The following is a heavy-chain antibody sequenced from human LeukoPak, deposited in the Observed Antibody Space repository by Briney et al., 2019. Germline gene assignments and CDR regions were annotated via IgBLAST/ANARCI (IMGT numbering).Heavy chain of an antibody. D-gene: IGHD2-15*01. CDR3: ARSRHYCSGGSCYSSYYYYGMDV. CDR2: IYSGGST. J-gene: IGHJ6*02. Sequence: GGSLRLSCAASGFTFSSNYVSWVRQAPGKGLEWVSVIYSGGSTYYADSVKGRFTISRDNSKNTLYLQMNSLRAEDTAVYYCARSRHYCSGGSCYSSYYYYGMDVWGQGTTVTVSS. CDR1: GFTFSSNY. V-gene: IGHV3-53*01.